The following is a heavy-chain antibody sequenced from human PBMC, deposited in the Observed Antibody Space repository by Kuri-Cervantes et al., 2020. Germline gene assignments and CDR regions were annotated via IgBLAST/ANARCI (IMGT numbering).Heavy chain of an antibody. D-gene: IGHD1-20*01. CDR3: SRGGYNWNLDAFDI. J-gene: IGHJ3*02. V-gene: IGHV1-18*01. CDR2: ISAHDADT. CDR1: GYTFIGYG. Sequence: ASVKVSCKASGYTFIGYGISWVRQAPGQGLEWMGWISAHDADTNYAHKLQGRVTMTTDTSTSTAYMELRSLRPDDAAVYYCSRGGYNWNLDAFDIWGQGTMVTVSS.